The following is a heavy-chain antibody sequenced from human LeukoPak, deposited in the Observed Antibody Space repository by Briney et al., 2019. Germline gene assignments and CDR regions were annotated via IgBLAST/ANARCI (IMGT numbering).Heavy chain of an antibody. CDR3: AKDGVVGYSYPYYFDY. V-gene: IGHV3-23*01. Sequence: TGGSLRLSCAASRFTLSSYAMSSVRQAPGKGLGWVSAISGSGGSTYYADSVKGRFTISRGNSKNTLYLQMNSLRAEDTAVYYCAKDGVVGYSYPYYFDYWGQGTLVTVSS. CDR1: RFTLSSYA. CDR2: ISGSGGST. D-gene: IGHD5-18*01. J-gene: IGHJ4*02.